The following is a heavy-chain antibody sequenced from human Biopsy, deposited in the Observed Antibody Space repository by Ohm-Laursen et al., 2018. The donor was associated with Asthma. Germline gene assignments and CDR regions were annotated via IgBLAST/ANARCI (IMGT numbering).Heavy chain of an antibody. V-gene: IGHV4-30-4*01. D-gene: IGHD3-16*01. CDR2: IYYIGST. CDR3: ARRGGVRRYFDY. J-gene: IGHJ4*02. Sequence: SQTLSLTCTVSCGSISSGAYYWSWVRQPPGKGLEWIGYIYYIGSTYYNPSLKSRVAISLDTSKNQFSLKLCSVTAADTAVYFCARRGGVRRYFDYWGQGTLVTVSS. CDR1: CGSISSGAYY.